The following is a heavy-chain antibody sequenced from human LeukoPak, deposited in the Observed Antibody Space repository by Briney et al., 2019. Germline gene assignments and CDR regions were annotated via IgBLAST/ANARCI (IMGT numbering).Heavy chain of an antibody. J-gene: IGHJ4*02. CDR3: ARDFPFRYSYGPMDY. CDR2: INSDGSST. V-gene: IGHV3-74*01. CDR1: GFTFSSYW. D-gene: IGHD5-18*01. Sequence: GGSLRLSCAASGFTFSSYWMHWVRHAPGKGLVWVSGINSDGSSTSYADSVKGRFTISRDNAKNTLYLQMNSLRAEDTAVYYCARDFPFRYSYGPMDYWGQGTLVTVSS.